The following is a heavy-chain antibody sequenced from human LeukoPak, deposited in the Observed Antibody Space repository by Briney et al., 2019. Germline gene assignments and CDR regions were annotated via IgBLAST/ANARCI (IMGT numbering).Heavy chain of an antibody. J-gene: IGHJ3*02. CDR1: GFTFSSYA. CDR3: AKDLGSYSGSWKDDAFDI. Sequence: GGSQRLSCAASGFTFSSYAMSWVRQAPGKGLEWVSAISGSGGSTYYADSVKGRFTISRDNSKNTLYLQMNSLRAEDTAVYYCAKDLGSYSGSWKDDAFDIWGQGTMVSVSS. CDR2: ISGSGGST. V-gene: IGHV3-23*01. D-gene: IGHD6-13*01.